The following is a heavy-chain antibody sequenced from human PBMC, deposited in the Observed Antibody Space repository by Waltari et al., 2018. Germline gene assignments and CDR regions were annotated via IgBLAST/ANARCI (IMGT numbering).Heavy chain of an antibody. D-gene: IGHD2-21*02. CDR3: ARPYCGGDCYFDY. CDR2: IYPGDSDT. CDR1: W. V-gene: IGHV5-51*01. J-gene: IGHJ4*02. Sequence: WIGWVRQMPGKGLEWMGIIYPGDSDTRYSPSFQGQVTISADKSISTAYLQWSSLKASDTAMYYCARPYCGGDCYFDYWGQGTLVTVSS.